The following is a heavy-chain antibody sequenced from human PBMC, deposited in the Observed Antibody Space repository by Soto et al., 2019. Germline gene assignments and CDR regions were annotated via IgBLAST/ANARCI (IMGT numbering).Heavy chain of an antibody. CDR3: ARSGDSSSRRYYYYGMDV. D-gene: IGHD6-6*01. J-gene: IGHJ6*02. V-gene: IGHV3-30-3*01. CDR1: GFTFSSYA. Sequence: PGGSLRLSCAASGFTFSSYAMHWVRQAPGKGLEWVAVISYDGSNKYYADSVKGRFTISRDNSKNTLYLQMNSLRAEDTAVYYCARSGDSSSRRYYYYGMDVWGQGTTVTVSS. CDR2: ISYDGSNK.